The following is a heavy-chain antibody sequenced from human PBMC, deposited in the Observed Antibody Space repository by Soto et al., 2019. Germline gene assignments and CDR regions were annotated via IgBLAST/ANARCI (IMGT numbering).Heavy chain of an antibody. D-gene: IGHD2-2*01. J-gene: IGHJ6*03. CDR1: GGSISSGGYY. V-gene: IGHV4-31*03. CDR3: ARIIRHIVVVPAARSYYYYMDV. CDR2: IYYSGNT. Sequence: SETLSLTCTVSGGSISSGGYYWSWIRQHPGKGLEWIGYIYYSGNTYYNPSLKSRVTISVDTSKNQFSLKLSSVTAADTAVYYCARIIRHIVVVPAARSYYYYMDVWGKGTSVTVSS.